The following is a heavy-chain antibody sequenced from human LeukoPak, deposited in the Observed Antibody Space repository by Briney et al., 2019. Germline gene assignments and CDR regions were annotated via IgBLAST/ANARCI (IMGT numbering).Heavy chain of an antibody. CDR2: ISYDGSNK. CDR1: GFTFSSYG. Sequence: GGSLRLSCAASGFTFSSYGMHWVRQAPGKGLEWVAVISYDGSNKYYADSVKGRFTISRDNSKNTLYLQMNSLRAEDTAVYYCAKDPTGSGWYGGWYFDYWGQGTLVTVSS. V-gene: IGHV3-30*18. J-gene: IGHJ4*02. CDR3: AKDPTGSGWYGGWYFDY. D-gene: IGHD6-19*01.